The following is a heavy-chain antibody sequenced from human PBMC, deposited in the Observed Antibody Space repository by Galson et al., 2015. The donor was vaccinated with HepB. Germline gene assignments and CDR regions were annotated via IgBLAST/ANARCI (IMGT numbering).Heavy chain of an antibody. Sequence: SLRLSCAASGAASGSTFSRHGMHWGRQAPGKGLEWVALIWFDGTKNYHAEYLKGRFTISRDNSKNILYLQMNSLGAEDTAMYYCARYLGDYYGFDIWGQGTMVIVSA. CDR2: IWFDGTKN. CDR1: GSTFSRHG. J-gene: IGHJ3*02. D-gene: IGHD2/OR15-2a*01. V-gene: IGHV3-33*01. CDR3: ARYLGDYYGFDI.